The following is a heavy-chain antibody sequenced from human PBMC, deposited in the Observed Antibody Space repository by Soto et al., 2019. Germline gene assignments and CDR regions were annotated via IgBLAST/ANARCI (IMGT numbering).Heavy chain of an antibody. CDR3: ARGRDSYGYAPFDY. J-gene: IGHJ4*02. V-gene: IGHV4-59*01. CDR2: IYYSGST. Sequence: PSETLSLTCTVSGGSISSYYWSWIRQPPGKGLEWIGYIYYSGSTNYNPSLKSRVTISVDTSKNQSSMKLSSVTAADTAVYYCARGRDSYGYAPFDYWGQGTLVTVSS. CDR1: GGSISSYY. D-gene: IGHD5-18*01.